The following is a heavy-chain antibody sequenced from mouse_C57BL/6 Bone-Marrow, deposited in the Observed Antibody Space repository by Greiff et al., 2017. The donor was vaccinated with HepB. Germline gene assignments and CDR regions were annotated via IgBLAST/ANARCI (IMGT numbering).Heavy chain of an antibody. J-gene: IGHJ4*01. CDR1: GFTFSSYG. CDR2: ISSGGSYT. D-gene: IGHD2-10*02. Sequence: DVKLVESGGDLVKPGGSLKLSCAASGFTFSSYGMSWVRQTPDKRLEWVATISSGGSYTYYPDSVKGRFTISRDNAKNTLYLQMSSLKSEDTAMYYCARGVWAMDYWGQGTSVTVSS. CDR3: ARGVWAMDY. V-gene: IGHV5-6*02.